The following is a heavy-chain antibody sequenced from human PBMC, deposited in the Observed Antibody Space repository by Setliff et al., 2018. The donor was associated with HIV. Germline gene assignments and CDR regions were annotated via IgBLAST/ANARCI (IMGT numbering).Heavy chain of an antibody. D-gene: IGHD3-10*01. CDR3: ARGRLGFGEFSNYYGMDV. J-gene: IGHJ6*02. CDR1: GGSISSYY. CDR2: IYYSGST. Sequence: SETLSLTCTVSGGSISSYYWSWIRQPPGKGLEWIGCIYYSGSTNYNPSLKSRVTISVDTSKNQFSLKLSSVTAADTAVYYCARGRLGFGEFSNYYGMDVWGQGTTVNVS. V-gene: IGHV4-59*01.